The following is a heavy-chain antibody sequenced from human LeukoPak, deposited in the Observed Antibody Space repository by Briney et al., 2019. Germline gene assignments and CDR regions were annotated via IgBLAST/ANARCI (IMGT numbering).Heavy chain of an antibody. D-gene: IGHD3-22*01. CDR2: ISSSGSTI. CDR1: GFTFSSYE. CDR3: ARDRHKYNYDSGGYPPY. Sequence: GGSLRLSCAASGFTFSSYEMNWVRQAPGKGLEWVSYISSSGSTIYYADSVKGRFTISRDNAKNSLYLQMNSLRAEDTAVYYCARDRHKYNYDSGGYPPYWGQGTLVTVSS. V-gene: IGHV3-48*03. J-gene: IGHJ4*02.